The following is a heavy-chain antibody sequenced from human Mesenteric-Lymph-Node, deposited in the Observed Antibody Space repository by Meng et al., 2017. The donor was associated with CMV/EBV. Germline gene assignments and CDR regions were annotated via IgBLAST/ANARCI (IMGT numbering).Heavy chain of an antibody. D-gene: IGHD5-18*01. J-gene: IGHJ6*02. Sequence: ASVKVSCKASGYTFGHNYMHWVRQAPGQGLEWMGWIHPSSGDVNYAQKFQGRVTMTRDTSINTAYLELSRLRSDDTAVYYCAIPDATSWIQLVYYYYGMDVWGQGTTVTVSS. CDR3: AIPDATSWIQLVYYYYGMDV. V-gene: IGHV1-2*02. CDR2: IHPSSGDV. CDR1: GYTFGHNY.